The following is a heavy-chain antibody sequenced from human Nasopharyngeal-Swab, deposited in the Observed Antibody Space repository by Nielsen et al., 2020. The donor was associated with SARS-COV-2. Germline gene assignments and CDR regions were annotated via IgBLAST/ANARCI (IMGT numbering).Heavy chain of an antibody. V-gene: IGHV4-59*01. CDR3: ARGGWGNWFDP. Sequence: GSLRLSCTVSGGSISSYYWSWIRQPPGKGLEWIGYIYYSGSTNYNPSLKSRVTISVDTSKNQFSLKLSSVTAADTAVNYCARGGWGNWFDPWGQGTLVTVSS. CDR2: IYYSGST. J-gene: IGHJ5*02. D-gene: IGHD3-16*01. CDR1: GGSISSYY.